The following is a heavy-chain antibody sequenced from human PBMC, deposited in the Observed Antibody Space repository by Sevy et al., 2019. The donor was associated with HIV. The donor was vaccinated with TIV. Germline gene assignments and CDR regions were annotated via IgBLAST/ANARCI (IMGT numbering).Heavy chain of an antibody. CDR1: GFTFSSYG. CDR2: IWYDGSNK. D-gene: IGHD6-13*01. Sequence: GGSLRLSCAASGFTFSSYGMHWVRQAPGKGLEWVAVIWYDGSNKYYADSVKGRFTISRDNSKNTLYLQMNSLRAEDTAVYYCASDLYPDKIAAAGPADYWGQGTLVTVSS. V-gene: IGHV3-33*08. J-gene: IGHJ4*02. CDR3: ASDLYPDKIAAAGPADY.